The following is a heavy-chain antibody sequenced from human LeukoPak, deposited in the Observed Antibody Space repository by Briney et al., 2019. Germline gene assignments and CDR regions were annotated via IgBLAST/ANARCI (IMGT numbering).Heavy chain of an antibody. CDR1: GGSLSAYY. Sequence: SETLSLTCTVSGGSLSAYYWNWIRQPAGKGLEWIGRIYISGNTWYKPSLQSRVTMSVDTSKNQLSLKMNSLTAADTAVYYCARSNLGSYDQSGYYHYWGQGTRVTVSS. V-gene: IGHV4-4*07. CDR3: ARSNLGSYDQSGYYHY. J-gene: IGHJ4*02. D-gene: IGHD3-22*01. CDR2: IYISGNT.